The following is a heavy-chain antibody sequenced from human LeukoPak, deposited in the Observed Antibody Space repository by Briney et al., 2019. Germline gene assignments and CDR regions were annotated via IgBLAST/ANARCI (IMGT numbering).Heavy chain of an antibody. CDR3: AGDYYDILTGYSSYWFDP. Sequence: GASVKVSCKASGYTFTGYYMHWVRQAPGQGLEWMGWINPNSGGTNYAQKFQGRVTMTRDTSISTAYVELSRLRSDDTAVYYCAGDYYDILTGYSSYWFDPWGQGTLVTVSS. D-gene: IGHD3-9*01. V-gene: IGHV1-2*02. CDR1: GYTFTGYY. CDR2: INPNSGGT. J-gene: IGHJ5*02.